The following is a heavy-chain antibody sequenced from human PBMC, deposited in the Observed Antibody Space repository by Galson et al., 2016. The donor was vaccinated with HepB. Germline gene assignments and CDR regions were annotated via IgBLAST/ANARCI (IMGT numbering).Heavy chain of an antibody. J-gene: IGHJ4*02. D-gene: IGHD3-10*01. CDR3: ASGMVRGVKRFDY. CDR2: ISYSWGT. V-gene: IGHV4-31*03. Sequence: TLSLTCTVSGGSIRSGSYYWSWIRQHPGKGLEWIGYISYSWGTYYNPSLKSRVTISVDTSKNQFSLKLSSVTAADTAVYYCASGMVRGVKRFDYWGQGTLVTVSS. CDR1: GGSIRSGSYY.